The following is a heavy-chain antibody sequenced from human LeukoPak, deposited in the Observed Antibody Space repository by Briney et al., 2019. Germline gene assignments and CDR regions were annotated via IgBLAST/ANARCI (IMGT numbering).Heavy chain of an antibody. Sequence: GGSLRLSCAASGFAFTDYDMHWVRQATGGGLEWVSSIGKAGDTYYADSVKGRFPISRDNAKNSLYLQMNSLRAEDTAVYYCASEGNIVVVPAAFNWFDPWGQGTLVTVSS. V-gene: IGHV3-13*01. CDR1: GFAFTDYD. J-gene: IGHJ5*02. CDR2: IGKAGDT. D-gene: IGHD2-2*01. CDR3: ASEGNIVVVPAAFNWFDP.